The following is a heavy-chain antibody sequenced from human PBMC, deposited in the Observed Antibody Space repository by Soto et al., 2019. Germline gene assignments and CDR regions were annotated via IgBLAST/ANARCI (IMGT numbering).Heavy chain of an antibody. Sequence: SETLSLTCAVYGGSFSGYYWSWIRQPPGKGLEWIGEINHSGSTNYNPSLKSRVTISVDTSKNQFSLKLSSVTAADTAVYYCGSGLNDYWGQGTLVTVSS. CDR3: GSGLNDY. CDR1: GGSFSGYY. V-gene: IGHV4-34*01. J-gene: IGHJ4*02. CDR2: INHSGST.